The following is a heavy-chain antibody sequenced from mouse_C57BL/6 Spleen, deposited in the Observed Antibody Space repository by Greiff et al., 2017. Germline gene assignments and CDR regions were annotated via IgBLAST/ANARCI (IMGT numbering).Heavy chain of an antibody. Sequence: EVQLVESGGGLVKPGGSLKLSCAASGFTFSSYTMSWVRQTPEKRLEWVATISGGGGNTYYPDSVKGRFPISRDNAKNTLYLQMSSLRSEDTALYYCARPYYGSSWYYFDYWGQGTTLTVSS. J-gene: IGHJ2*01. D-gene: IGHD1-1*01. CDR1: GFTFSSYT. V-gene: IGHV5-9*01. CDR3: ARPYYGSSWYYFDY. CDR2: ISGGGGNT.